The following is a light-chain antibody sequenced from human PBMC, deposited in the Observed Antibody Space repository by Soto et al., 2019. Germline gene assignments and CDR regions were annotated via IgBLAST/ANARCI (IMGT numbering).Light chain of an antibody. CDR1: SSDVGSYNL. CDR3: CSYAGVNTFYV. J-gene: IGLJ1*01. Sequence: QSVLTQPASVSGSPGQSITISCTGTSSDVGSYNLVSWYQQHPGKAHKLMIYGVSKRPSGVSDRFSGSKSGDTASLTISGLQAEDEADYYCCSYAGVNTFYVFGTGTKVTVL. CDR2: GVS. V-gene: IGLV2-23*02.